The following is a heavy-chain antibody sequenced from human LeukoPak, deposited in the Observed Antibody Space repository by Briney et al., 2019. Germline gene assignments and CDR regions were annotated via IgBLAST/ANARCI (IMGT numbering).Heavy chain of an antibody. Sequence: ESGGSLRLSCAASGFTFSSYAMSWVRQAPGKGLEWVSVISGSGGSTYYADSVKGRFTISRDNSKNTLYLQMNSLRAEDTAVYYCAKGIQSAMATGYWGQGTLVTVSS. CDR3: AKGIQSAMATGY. D-gene: IGHD5-18*01. CDR1: GFTFSSYA. J-gene: IGHJ4*02. CDR2: ISGSGGST. V-gene: IGHV3-23*01.